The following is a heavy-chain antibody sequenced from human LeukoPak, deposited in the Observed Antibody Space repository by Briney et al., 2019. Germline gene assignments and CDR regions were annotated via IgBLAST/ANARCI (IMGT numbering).Heavy chain of an antibody. CDR1: GYTFTSYY. CDR2: INPTGGTT. CDR3: ARVSNRLRSGSFDY. V-gene: IGHV1-46*01. Sequence: ASVKVSCKASGYTFTSYYMHWVRQAPGQGLEWMGIINPTGGTTSYAQKFQGRVTMTRDMSTSTVYMELSSLRSEDTAVYYCARVSNRLRSGSFDYWGQGTLVTVSS. D-gene: IGHD1-26*01. J-gene: IGHJ4*02.